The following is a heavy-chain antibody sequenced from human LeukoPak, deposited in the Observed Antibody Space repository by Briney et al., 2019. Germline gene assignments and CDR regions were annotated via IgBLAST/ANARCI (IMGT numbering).Heavy chain of an antibody. J-gene: IGHJ4*02. Sequence: GGSLRLSCAASGFTFSSYEMNWVRQAPGKGLEWLSYISSSGRTIYYADSVKGRFTMSRDNANNSLYLQMNSLRAEDTAVYYCAKLAKYFYGSETYYLFEHWGQGTPVTASS. V-gene: IGHV3-48*03. CDR1: GFTFSSYE. D-gene: IGHD3-10*01. CDR3: AKLAKYFYGSETYYLFEH. CDR2: ISSSGRTI.